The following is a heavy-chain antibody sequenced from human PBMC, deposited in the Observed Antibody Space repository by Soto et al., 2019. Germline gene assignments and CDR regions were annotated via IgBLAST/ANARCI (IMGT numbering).Heavy chain of an antibody. CDR2: IYYSGST. V-gene: IGHV4-39*01. CDR1: GGSISSSSYY. Sequence: SVTLSLTCTVSGGSISSSSYYWGWIRQPPGKGLEWIGSIYYSGSTYYNPSLKSRVTISVDTSKNQFSLKLSSVTAADTAVYYCAXFVDTARDPQSQNWFDPWGQGTLVTVSS. D-gene: IGHD5-18*01. CDR3: AXFVDTARDPQSQNWFDP. J-gene: IGHJ5*02.